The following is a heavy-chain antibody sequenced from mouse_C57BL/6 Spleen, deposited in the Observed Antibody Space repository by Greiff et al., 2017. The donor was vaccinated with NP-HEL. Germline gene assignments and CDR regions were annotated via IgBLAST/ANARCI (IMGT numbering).Heavy chain of an antibody. CDR1: GFTFTSYC. V-gene: IGHV1-64*01. D-gene: IGHD1-1*01. J-gene: IGHJ3*01. Sequence: QVQLQQPGAELVKPGASVKLSCTASGFTFTSYCMHWVQQTPGQGLEWIAMIHTNSGSTNYNEKFKSKATLTVDKSSSTAYMQLSSLTSEDSAVYYCAPSYYGSSPFAYWGQGTLVTVSA. CDR3: APSYYGSSPFAY. CDR2: IHTNSGST.